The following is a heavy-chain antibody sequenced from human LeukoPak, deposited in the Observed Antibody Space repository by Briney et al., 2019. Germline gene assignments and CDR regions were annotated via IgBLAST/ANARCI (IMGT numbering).Heavy chain of an antibody. Sequence: GRSLRLSCAASGFTFDDYAMHWVRQAPGKGLEWVSGISWNSGSIGYADSVKGRFTISRDNAKNSLYLQMNSLRAEDMALYYCAKDTRRYYYVSIGCAFDIWGQGTRVTVSS. CDR1: GFTFDDYA. CDR3: AKDTRRYYYVSIGCAFDI. J-gene: IGHJ3*02. CDR2: ISWNSGSI. V-gene: IGHV3-9*03. D-gene: IGHD3-22*01.